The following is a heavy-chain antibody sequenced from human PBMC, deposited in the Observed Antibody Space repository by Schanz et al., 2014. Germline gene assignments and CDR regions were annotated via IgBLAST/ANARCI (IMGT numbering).Heavy chain of an antibody. CDR1: RYPFTAYY. V-gene: IGHV1-2*06. Sequence: QVHLVQSGSEVKKPGASVKVSCKASRYPFTAYYMHWVRQAPGQGLEWMGRINPNSGDTNYAQKFQGRVTMTRDTSTSTAYMELSRLRSDDTAVYYCARDYYDILTGYPYDTFDIWGQGTMVTVSS. D-gene: IGHD3-9*01. CDR2: INPNSGDT. CDR3: ARDYYDILTGYPYDTFDI. J-gene: IGHJ3*02.